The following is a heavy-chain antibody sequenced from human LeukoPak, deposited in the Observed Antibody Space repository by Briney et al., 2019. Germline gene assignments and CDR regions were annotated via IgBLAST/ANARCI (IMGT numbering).Heavy chain of an antibody. J-gene: IGHJ6*02. CDR1: GFTFSSYG. D-gene: IGHD2-2*01. V-gene: IGHV3-30*18. Sequence: SGGSLRLSCAASGFTFSSYGMHWVRQAPGKGLEWVAVISYDGSNKYYADSVKGRFTISRDNSKNTLFLQMNSLRAEDTAVYYCAKDLGVIIVPYAIDYYGLDVWGQGTKVTVSS. CDR2: ISYDGSNK. CDR3: AKDLGVIIVPYAIDYYGLDV.